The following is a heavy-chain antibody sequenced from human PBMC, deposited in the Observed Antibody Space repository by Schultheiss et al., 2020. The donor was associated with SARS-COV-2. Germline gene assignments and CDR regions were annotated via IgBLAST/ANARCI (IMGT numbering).Heavy chain of an antibody. J-gene: IGHJ4*02. CDR3: AKEESDYGDSN. D-gene: IGHD4-17*01. Sequence: GGSLRLSCTASGFTFSSYGMHWVRRAPGKGLEWVSAIGTGGDTYYADSVMGRFTISRDNAKKSLYLQMNSLRAEDTAVYYCAKEESDYGDSNWGQGTLVTVSS. CDR2: IGTGGDT. V-gene: IGHV3-47*02. CDR1: GFTFSSYG.